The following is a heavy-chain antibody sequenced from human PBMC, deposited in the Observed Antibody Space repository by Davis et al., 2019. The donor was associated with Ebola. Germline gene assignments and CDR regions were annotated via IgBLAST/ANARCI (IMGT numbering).Heavy chain of an antibody. CDR2: MYYSGIT. CDR1: GGSISSYY. J-gene: IGHJ4*02. V-gene: IGHV4-59*13. CDR3: AGQDRGLGY. D-gene: IGHD3-22*01. Sequence: MPGGSLRLSCTVSGGSISSYYWSWIRQPPGKGLEWFGYMYYSGITDYNPSLRSRVTVSVDTSKNQFSLRLTSVTAADTAVYYCAGQDRGLGYWGQGTLVTVSS.